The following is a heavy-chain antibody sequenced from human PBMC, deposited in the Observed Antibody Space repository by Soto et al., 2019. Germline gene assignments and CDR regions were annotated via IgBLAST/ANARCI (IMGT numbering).Heavy chain of an antibody. CDR3: VRSSIAPRLFMYPFDY. V-gene: IGHV4-59*01. Sequence: PSETLSLTCTVSGGSISSYYWSWIRQPPGKGLEWIGYIYYSGSTNYNPSIKSRVTISVDTSKNQFSLKLNSVTAADMAVYYCVRSSIAPRLFMYPFDYWGQGTLVTVSS. D-gene: IGHD6-6*01. CDR1: GGSISSYY. J-gene: IGHJ4*02. CDR2: IYYSGST.